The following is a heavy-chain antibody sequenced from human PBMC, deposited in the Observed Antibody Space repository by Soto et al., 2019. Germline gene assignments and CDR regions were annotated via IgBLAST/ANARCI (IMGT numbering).Heavy chain of an antibody. CDR2: IIPIFGTA. D-gene: IGHD2-15*01. V-gene: IGHV1-69*01. CDR1: GGTFSSYA. Sequence: QVQLVQSGAEVKKPGSSVKVSCKASGGTFSSYAISWVRQAPGQGLEWMGGIIPIFGTANYAQKFQGRVTITADEYTSTAYMELSRLRSEDTAVYYCARADCSGGSCYWRFDYWGQGTLVTVSS. CDR3: ARADCSGGSCYWRFDY. J-gene: IGHJ4*02.